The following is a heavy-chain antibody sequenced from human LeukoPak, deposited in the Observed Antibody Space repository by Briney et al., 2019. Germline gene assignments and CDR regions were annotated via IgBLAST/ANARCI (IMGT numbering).Heavy chain of an antibody. CDR1: GFTFSSYA. CDR3: AKDLRGRIAVAGYNWFDP. CDR2: ISGSGGST. D-gene: IGHD6-19*01. V-gene: IGHV3-23*01. Sequence: GGSLRLSCAASGFTFSSYAMNWVRQAPGKGLEWVSAISGSGGSTYYADSVKGRFTISRDNSKNTLYPQMNSLRAEDTAVYYCAKDLRGRIAVAGYNWFDPWGQGTLVTVSS. J-gene: IGHJ5*02.